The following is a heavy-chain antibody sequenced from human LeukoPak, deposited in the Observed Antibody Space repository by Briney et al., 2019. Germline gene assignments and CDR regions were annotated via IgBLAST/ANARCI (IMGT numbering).Heavy chain of an antibody. CDR2: ISTSGSTI. CDR1: GFPFSSYE. CDR3: VRGGGGDSAFDY. D-gene: IGHD2-21*02. V-gene: IGHV3-48*03. Sequence: GGSLRLSCAASGFPFSSYEMTWIRQAPGKGLEWVSYISTSGSTIHYADSVKGRFTISRDNAKSSLYLQMNSLRAEDTAVYYCVRGGGGDSAFDYWGQGTLVTVSS. J-gene: IGHJ4*02.